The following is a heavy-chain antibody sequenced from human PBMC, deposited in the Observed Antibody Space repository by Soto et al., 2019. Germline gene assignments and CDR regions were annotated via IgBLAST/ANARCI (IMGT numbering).Heavy chain of an antibody. CDR3: ASGTTWSPRALFN. J-gene: IGHJ4*02. Sequence: QVQLVQSGAEVKKPGSSVNVSCKASGGTFSSYTISWVRQAPGQGLEGMGGIIPISGTANHGQKFKGRVTSTADRSTRTAYMELSSLRSEDTALYYCASGTTWSPRALFNWGQGTLVTVSS. CDR2: IIPISGTA. CDR1: GGTFSSYT. D-gene: IGHD1-1*01. V-gene: IGHV1-69*06.